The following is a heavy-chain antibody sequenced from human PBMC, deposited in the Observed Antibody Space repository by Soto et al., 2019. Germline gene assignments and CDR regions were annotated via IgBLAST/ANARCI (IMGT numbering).Heavy chain of an antibody. CDR2: ISAYNGNT. CDR1: GYTFTSYG. J-gene: IGHJ5*02. CDR3: ARRPIQLWIGWFDP. Sequence: GASVKVSCKASGYTFTSYGISWVRQAPGQGLEWMGWISAYNGNTNYAQKLQGRVTMTTDTSTSTAYMELRSLRSDDTAVYYCARRPIQLWIGWFDPWGQGTLVTVSS. D-gene: IGHD5-18*01. V-gene: IGHV1-18*01.